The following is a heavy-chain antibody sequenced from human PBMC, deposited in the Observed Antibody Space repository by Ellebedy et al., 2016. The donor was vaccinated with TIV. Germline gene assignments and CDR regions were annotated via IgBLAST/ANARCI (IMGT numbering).Heavy chain of an antibody. J-gene: IGHJ4*02. Sequence: GESLKISCAASGFTFSIYSFNWVRQAPGKGLEWVSTISPSNYIYYADSVKGRFTISRDNAKNSLYLQMNSLRAEDTAVYYCARDRHGGYDSLDYWGQGTLVTVSS. CDR3: ARDRHGGYDSLDY. V-gene: IGHV3-21*01. D-gene: IGHD5-12*01. CDR1: GFTFSIYS. CDR2: ISPSNYI.